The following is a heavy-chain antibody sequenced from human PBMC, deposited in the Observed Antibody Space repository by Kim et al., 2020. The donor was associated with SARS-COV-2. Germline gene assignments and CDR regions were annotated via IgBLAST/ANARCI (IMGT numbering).Heavy chain of an antibody. Sequence: GGSLRLSCAASGFTFSNYWMTWVRQAPGKGLEWVANIKQDGREKYYVDSVKGRFTISRDNAKNSLYLQMNSLRAEDTAVYYCARSVVGYCSDGSCSLGYWGQGTLVTVSS. D-gene: IGHD2-15*01. CDR3: ARSVVGYCSDGSCSLGY. CDR1: GFTFSNYW. CDR2: IKQDGREK. V-gene: IGHV3-7*03. J-gene: IGHJ4*02.